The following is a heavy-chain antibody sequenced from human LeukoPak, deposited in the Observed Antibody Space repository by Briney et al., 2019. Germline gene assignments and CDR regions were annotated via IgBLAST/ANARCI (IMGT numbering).Heavy chain of an antibody. D-gene: IGHD4-17*01. Sequence: PSETLSLTCTVSGGSISSYYWSWIRQPPGKGLEWIGYIYYSGSTNYNPSLKSRVAISVDTSKNQFSLKVSSVTAADTAVYYCARFYYGDYYFDYWGQGTLVTVSS. V-gene: IGHV4-59*12. CDR3: ARFYYGDYYFDY. CDR1: GGSISSYY. CDR2: IYYSGST. J-gene: IGHJ4*02.